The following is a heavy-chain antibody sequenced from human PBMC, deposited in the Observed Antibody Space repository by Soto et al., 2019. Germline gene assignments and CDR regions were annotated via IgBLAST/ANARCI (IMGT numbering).Heavy chain of an antibody. V-gene: IGHV1-46*01. J-gene: IGHJ4*02. CDR3: ARGDHEGYYDSSGYYTY. CDR1: GYTFTSYY. D-gene: IGHD3-22*01. Sequence: QVQLVQSGAEVKKPGASVKVSCKASGYTFTSYYMHWVRQAPGQGLEWMGIINPSGGSTSYAQKFQGRVTMTRDTSTSTVYLELSSLRSEDKAVYYCARGDHEGYYDSSGYYTYWGQGTLVTVSS. CDR2: INPSGGST.